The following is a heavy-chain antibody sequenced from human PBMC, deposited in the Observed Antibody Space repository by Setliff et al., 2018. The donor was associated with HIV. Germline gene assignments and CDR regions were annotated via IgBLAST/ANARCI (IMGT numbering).Heavy chain of an antibody. CDR2: VYYTGSI. J-gene: IGHJ3*01. CDR3: ARDDSIVLVPAIMRGDGFDF. Sequence: PSETLSLTCTVSGGSISTYFWSWVRQPPGKGLEWIGSVYYTGSIKYNPSLESRVTISIDTSEDQFSLRLTSVTAADTAVYYCARDDSIVLVPAIMRGDGFDFWGQGTMGTV. D-gene: IGHD2-2*01. CDR1: GGSISTYF. V-gene: IGHV4-59*12.